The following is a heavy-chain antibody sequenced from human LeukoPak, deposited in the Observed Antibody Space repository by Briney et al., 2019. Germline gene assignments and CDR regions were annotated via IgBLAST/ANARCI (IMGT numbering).Heavy chain of an antibody. CDR2: FYNGDSST. D-gene: IGHD2-15*01. V-gene: IGHV5-51*01. J-gene: IGHJ6*02. CDR3: ARHFTEYCSGGSCPVYYYYGMDV. Sequence: ESLMIFCKGASCSSTSYWVGRLLRMPGENRLGMGFFYNGDSSTRYSPSFQGQVTISADKSISTAYLQWSSLKASDTAMYYCARHFTEYCSGGSCPVYYYYGMDVWGQGTTVTVSS. CDR1: SCSSTSYW.